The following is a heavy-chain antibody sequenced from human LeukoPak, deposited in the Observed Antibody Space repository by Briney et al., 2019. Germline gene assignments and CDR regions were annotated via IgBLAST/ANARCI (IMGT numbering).Heavy chain of an antibody. V-gene: IGHV1-69-2*01. CDR3: ATDARGYSYGPFDY. CDR2: VDPEDGET. D-gene: IGHD5-18*01. J-gene: IGHJ4*02. Sequence: ASVKVSCKVSGYTFTDYYMHWVQQAPGKGLEWMGLVDPEDGETIYAEKFRGRVTITADTSTDTAYMELSSLRSEDTAVYYCATDARGYSYGPFDYWGQGTLVTVSS. CDR1: GYTFTDYY.